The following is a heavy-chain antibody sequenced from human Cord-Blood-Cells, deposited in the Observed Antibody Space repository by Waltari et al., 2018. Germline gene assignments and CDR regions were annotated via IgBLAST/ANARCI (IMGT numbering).Heavy chain of an antibody. Sequence: QVQLQQWGAGLLKPSETLSLTCAVYGGSFSGYYWSWIRQPPGKGLEWIGEINHSGSTNYNPSLKSRVTISVDTSKNQFSLKLSSVTAADTAVYYCASSSSIAARDAFDIWGQGTMVTVSS. D-gene: IGHD6-6*01. CDR2: INHSGST. CDR3: ASSSSIAARDAFDI. CDR1: GGSFSGYY. J-gene: IGHJ3*02. V-gene: IGHV4-34*01.